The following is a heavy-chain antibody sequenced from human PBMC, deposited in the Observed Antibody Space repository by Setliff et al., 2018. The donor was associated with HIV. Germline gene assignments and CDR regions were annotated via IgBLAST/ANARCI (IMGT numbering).Heavy chain of an antibody. Sequence: PGGSLRLSCAASTFSVSEYAMSWVRQAPGKGLEWVSAVSNTGRRTFYADSVKGRFTISKDNFENVVYLQMNSLRVDVTAVYYCVKDAYSTGKPGISWGQGTQVTVSS. CDR3: VKDAYSTGKPGIS. J-gene: IGHJ4*02. D-gene: IGHD2-8*02. CDR1: TFSVSEYA. V-gene: IGHV3-23*05. CDR2: VSNTGRRT.